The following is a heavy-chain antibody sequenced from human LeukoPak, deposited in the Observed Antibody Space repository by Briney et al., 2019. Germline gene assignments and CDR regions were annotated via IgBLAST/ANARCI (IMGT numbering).Heavy chain of an antibody. V-gene: IGHV3-23*01. CDR3: ATQSPFMDKAMDGYYY. J-gene: IGHJ4*02. Sequence: PGGSLRLSCAASGFTFSSYAMSWVRQAPGKGLEWVSAISGSGGSTYYADSVKGRFTISRDNSKNTLYLQMNSLRAEDTAVYYCATQSPFMDKAMDGYYYLGQGTLVTVSS. CDR1: GFTFSSYA. CDR2: ISGSGGST. D-gene: IGHD5-18*01.